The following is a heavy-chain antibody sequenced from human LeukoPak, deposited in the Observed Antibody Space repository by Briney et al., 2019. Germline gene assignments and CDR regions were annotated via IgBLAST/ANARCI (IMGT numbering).Heavy chain of an antibody. J-gene: IGHJ4*02. CDR1: GFSFSTYN. V-gene: IGHV3-23*01. CDR2: ISGSGGST. CDR3: ARAHEYYDFWSGYYSCFDY. Sequence: GGSLRLSCAASGFSFSTYNVNWVRQAPGKGLEWVSAISGSGGSTYYADSVKGRFTISRDNSKNTLYLQMNSLRAEDTAVYYCARAHEYYDFWSGYYSCFDYWGQGTLVTVSS. D-gene: IGHD3-3*01.